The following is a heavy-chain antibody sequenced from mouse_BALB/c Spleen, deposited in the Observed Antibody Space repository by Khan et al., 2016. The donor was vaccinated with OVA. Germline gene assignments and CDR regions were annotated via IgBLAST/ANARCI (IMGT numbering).Heavy chain of an antibody. CDR2: INTETGEP. V-gene: IGHV9-2-1*01. D-gene: IGHD1-1*01. J-gene: IGHJ3*01. Sequence: QIQLVQSGPELKKPGETVKISCKASGYTFTDYSMHWVKQAPGKGLKWMGWINTETGEPTYADDFKGRFAFSLETSASTAYLQINNLKKEDTATXFCARGYYGSSPYWGQGTLVTVSA. CDR1: GYTFTDYS. CDR3: ARGYYGSSPY.